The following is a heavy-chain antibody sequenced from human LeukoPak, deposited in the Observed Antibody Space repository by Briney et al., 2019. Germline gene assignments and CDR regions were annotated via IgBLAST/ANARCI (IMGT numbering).Heavy chain of an antibody. CDR2: IVVGSGNT. CDR3: AADRAGSYLRFVY. J-gene: IGHJ4*02. CDR1: GFTFTSSV. Sequence: GTSVMVSCKASGFTFTSSVVQWVRQARGQRLEWIGWIVVGSGNTNYAQKFQERVTITRDMSTSTAYMELSSLRFEDTAVYYCAADRAGSYLRFVYWGQGTPVTVSS. V-gene: IGHV1-58*01. D-gene: IGHD3-10*01.